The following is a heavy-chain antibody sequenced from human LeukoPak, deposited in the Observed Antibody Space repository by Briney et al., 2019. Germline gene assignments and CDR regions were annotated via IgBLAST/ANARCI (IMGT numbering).Heavy chain of an antibody. CDR2: ISVYNGNT. V-gene: IGHV1-18*01. CDR3: ARGESGMQH. CDR1: GYIFNDYG. J-gene: IGHJ1*01. Sequence: ASVKVSCKACGYIFNDYGISWVRQAPGQGLEWMGWISVYNGNTNYAQKLQGRVTMTTDTSASTAYMELRSLRYDDTAVYYCARGESGMQHWGQGTLVTVSS.